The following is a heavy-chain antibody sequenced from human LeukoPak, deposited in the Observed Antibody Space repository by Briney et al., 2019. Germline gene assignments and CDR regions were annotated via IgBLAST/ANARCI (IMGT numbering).Heavy chain of an antibody. CDR1: GGSISSGGYY. D-gene: IGHD3-9*01. CDR2: FYYGGTT. CDR3: ARGSLRYFDWFFDAFDI. Sequence: SQTLSLTCTVSGGSISSGGYYWSWIRQPPGKGLEWIGTFYYGGTTFYSPSLKSRVTISGDTSKDQFSLKLSSVTAADTAVYYCARGSLRYFDWFFDAFDIWGQGTMVTVSS. J-gene: IGHJ3*02. V-gene: IGHV4-30-2*03.